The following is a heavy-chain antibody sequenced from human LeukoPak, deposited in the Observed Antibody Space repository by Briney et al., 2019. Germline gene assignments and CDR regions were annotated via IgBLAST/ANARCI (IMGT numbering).Heavy chain of an antibody. D-gene: IGHD4-23*01. CDR2: IYHSGST. CDR1: GYSISSGYY. J-gene: IGHJ4*02. CDR3: ARDRSVYGGNPDY. V-gene: IGHV4-38-2*02. Sequence: KPSETLSLTCTLSGYSISSGYYWGWIRQPPGKGLEWIGSIYHSGSTYYNPSLKSRVTISVDTSKNQFSLKLSSVTAADTAVYYCARDRSVYGGNPDYWGQGTLVTVSS.